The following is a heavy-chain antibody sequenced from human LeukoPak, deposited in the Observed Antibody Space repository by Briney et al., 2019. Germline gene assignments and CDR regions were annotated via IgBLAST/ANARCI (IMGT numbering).Heavy chain of an antibody. D-gene: IGHD6-19*01. CDR1: GDSISSGDYY. J-gene: IGHJ6*03. CDR3: ARHATEQWLAIYYYYYMDV. Sequence: SETLSLTCTVSGDSISSGDYYWSWIRQPAGEGLEGIGRIYTSGSTNYNPSLKSRVTISVDTSKNQFSLKLSSVTAADTAVYYCARHATEQWLAIYYYYYMDVWGKGTTVTISS. CDR2: IYTSGST. V-gene: IGHV4-61*02.